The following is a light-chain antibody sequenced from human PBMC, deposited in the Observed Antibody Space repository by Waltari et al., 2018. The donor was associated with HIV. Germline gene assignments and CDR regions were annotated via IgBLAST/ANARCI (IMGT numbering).Light chain of an antibody. Sequence: QSALTQPASVSGSPGQSIPISCTGTSSDVGGYNYVPWYQQHPGKAPKLMNYDVSNRPSGVSNRFSGSKSGNTASLTISGLRAEDEADYYCSSYTSSSTWVFGGGTKLTVL. J-gene: IGLJ3*02. V-gene: IGLV2-14*01. CDR2: DVS. CDR1: SSDVGGYNY. CDR3: SSYTSSSTWV.